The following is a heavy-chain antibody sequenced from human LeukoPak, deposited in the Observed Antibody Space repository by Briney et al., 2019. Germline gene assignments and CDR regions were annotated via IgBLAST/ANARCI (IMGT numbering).Heavy chain of an antibody. J-gene: IGHJ3*02. V-gene: IGHV4-4*07. CDR2: IYTRGST. CDR1: GGSINNYY. CDR3: ARGRYCSADICSGGDAFDI. Sequence: PSETLSLTCTLPGGSINNYYWSCIRQPPGEGLEWSGRIYTRGSTNYNPSLKSRVTMSVDTSKFQFSLKLSSVTAADTAVYYCARGRYCSADICSGGDAFDIWGQGTMVSVSS. D-gene: IGHD2-15*01.